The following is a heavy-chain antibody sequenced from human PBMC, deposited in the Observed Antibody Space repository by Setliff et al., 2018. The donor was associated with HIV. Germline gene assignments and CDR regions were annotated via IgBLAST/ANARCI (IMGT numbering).Heavy chain of an antibody. CDR2: ISYGGGLK. V-gene: IGHV3-30*04. CDR1: GFTFGSYP. Sequence: GGSLRLSCAASGFTFGSYPMHWVRQAPGKGLEWVAVISYGGGLKLYADSVKGRFTISRDFSDNTLYLQMNSLRPEDTAMYYCARGPLSSSWYNWFDPWGQGTLVTVSS. J-gene: IGHJ5*02. CDR3: ARGPLSSSWYNWFDP. D-gene: IGHD6-13*01.